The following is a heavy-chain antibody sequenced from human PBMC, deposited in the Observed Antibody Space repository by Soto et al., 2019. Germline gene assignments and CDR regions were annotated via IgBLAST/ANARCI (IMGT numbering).Heavy chain of an antibody. J-gene: IGHJ3*02. V-gene: IGHV1-18*01. CDR2: ISAYNGNT. Sequence: ASVKVSCKASGYTFTSYGISWVRQAPGQGLEWMGWISAYNGNTNYAQKLQGRVTMTTDTSTSTAYMGLRSLRSDDTAVYYCARDTEIRAPYYDSSGYYVDAFDIWGQGTMVTVSS. CDR1: GYTFTSYG. CDR3: ARDTEIRAPYYDSSGYYVDAFDI. D-gene: IGHD3-22*01.